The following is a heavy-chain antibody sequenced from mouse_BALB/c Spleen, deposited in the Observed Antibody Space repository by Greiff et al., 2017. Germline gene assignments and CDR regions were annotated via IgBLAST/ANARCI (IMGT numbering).Heavy chain of an antibody. CDR3: ARGGDVGFAY. V-gene: IGHV3-2*02. D-gene: IGHD3-3*01. CDR2: ISYSGST. Sequence: EVQRVESGPGLVKPSQSLSLTCTVTGYSITSDYAWNWIRQFPGNKLEWMGYISYSGSTSYNPSLKSRISITRDTSKNQFFLQLNSVTTEDTATYYCARGGDVGFAYWGQGTLVTVSA. J-gene: IGHJ3*01. CDR1: GYSITSDYA.